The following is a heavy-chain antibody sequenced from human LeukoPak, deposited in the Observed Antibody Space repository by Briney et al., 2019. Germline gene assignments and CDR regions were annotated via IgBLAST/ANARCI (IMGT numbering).Heavy chain of an antibody. Sequence: PSGTLSLTCTVSDGSLNGYYWGWIRQPPGKGLDGIGVIYHIGSTNYNPSLTSRVTISIDTSKKHFSLKLSSVSAADTAVYYCARRRVLTGSSRGDAFDIWGQGTVVTVSS. CDR2: IYHIGST. D-gene: IGHD3-9*01. CDR1: DGSLNGYY. V-gene: IGHV4-59*08. CDR3: ARRRVLTGSSRGDAFDI. J-gene: IGHJ3*02.